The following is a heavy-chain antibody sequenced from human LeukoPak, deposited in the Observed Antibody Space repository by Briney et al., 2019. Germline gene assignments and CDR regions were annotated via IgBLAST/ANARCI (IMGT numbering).Heavy chain of an antibody. CDR3: ARLARYYDILTGSLDY. Sequence: PSETLSLTCTVSGGTISSSSYYWGWVRQPPGKWLEWIGSIYYSGSTYYHPSLKSRVTISVDTSKNQFSLKLSSLTAADTAVYYCARLARYYDILTGSLDYWGQGTLVTVSS. CDR2: IYYSGST. J-gene: IGHJ4*02. D-gene: IGHD3-9*01. CDR1: GGTISSSSYY. V-gene: IGHV4-39*01.